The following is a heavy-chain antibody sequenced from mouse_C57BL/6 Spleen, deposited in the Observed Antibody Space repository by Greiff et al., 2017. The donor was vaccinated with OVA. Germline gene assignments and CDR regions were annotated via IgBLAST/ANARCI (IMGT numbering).Heavy chain of an antibody. D-gene: IGHD1-1*01. Sequence: VQLQQPGAELVKPGASVKLSCKASGYTFTSYWVHWVKQRPGQGLEWIGMIHPNSGSTNYNEKFKSKATLTVDKSSSTAYMQLSSLTSEDSAVYYCAREGFITTVVATDYWGQGTTLTVSS. J-gene: IGHJ2*01. CDR3: AREGFITTVVATDY. CDR1: GYTFTSYW. CDR2: IHPNSGST. V-gene: IGHV1-64*01.